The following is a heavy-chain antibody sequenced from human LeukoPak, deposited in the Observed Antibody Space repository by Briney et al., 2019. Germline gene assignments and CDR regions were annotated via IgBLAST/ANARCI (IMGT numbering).Heavy chain of an antibody. CDR2: ISSSGSTI. V-gene: IGHV3-48*03. CDR1: GFTFSSYE. CDR3: ANGDGGYCSGGSCYYLGY. Sequence: GGSLRLSCAASGFTFSSYEMNWVRQAPGKGLEWVSYISSSGSTIYYADSVKGRFTISRDNSKNTLYLQMNSLRAEDTAVYYCANGDGGYCSGGSCYYLGYWGQGTLVTVSS. D-gene: IGHD2-15*01. J-gene: IGHJ4*02.